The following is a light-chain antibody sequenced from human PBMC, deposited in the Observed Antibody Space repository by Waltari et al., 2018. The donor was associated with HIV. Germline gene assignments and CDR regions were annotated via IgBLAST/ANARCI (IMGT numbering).Light chain of an antibody. CDR3: CSYAGSYTWV. Sequence: QSALTQPRSVSGSPGQSVTISCHGTSSDVGGYDYVSWYQQHPGKAPKLMIYDVNERPSGVPDRFSGSKSGNTASLTISGLQAEDEADYYCCSYAGSYTWVFGGGTKLTVL. CDR2: DVN. CDR1: SSDVGGYDY. V-gene: IGLV2-11*01. J-gene: IGLJ3*02.